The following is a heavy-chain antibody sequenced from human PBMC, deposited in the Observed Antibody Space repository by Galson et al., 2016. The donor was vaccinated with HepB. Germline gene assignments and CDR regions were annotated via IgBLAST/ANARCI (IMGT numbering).Heavy chain of an antibody. J-gene: IGHJ3*02. CDR3: ARDRADILRVTKIGSAFHI. D-gene: IGHD1-26*01. Sequence: LEWIGYNYYSGSTRYNPSLKSRVTISLDTSKNQFSLSLTSVTAADTAVYYCARDRADILRVTKIGSAFHIWGQGKMVTVSS. V-gene: IGHV4-59*12. CDR2: NYYSGST.